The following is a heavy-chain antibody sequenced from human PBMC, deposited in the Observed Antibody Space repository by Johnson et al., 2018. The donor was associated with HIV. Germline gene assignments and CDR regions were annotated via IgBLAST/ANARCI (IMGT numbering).Heavy chain of an antibody. V-gene: IGHV3-11*04. CDR1: GFIFSDHY. Sequence: QVQVVESGGGLVKPGGSLRLSCAASGFIFSDHYMSWVRQAPGKGLEWVSYISNSGSSIYYADSVKGRFTISRDNAKNTLYLHMNSLGAEDSAVYYCGRAVMVRNYETMGAFDIWGQGTMVTVSS. CDR2: ISNSGSSI. J-gene: IGHJ3*02. CDR3: GRAVMVRNYETMGAFDI. D-gene: IGHD3-10*01.